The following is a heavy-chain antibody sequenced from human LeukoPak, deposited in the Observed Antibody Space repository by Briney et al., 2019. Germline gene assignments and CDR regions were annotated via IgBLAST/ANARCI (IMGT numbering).Heavy chain of an antibody. J-gene: IGHJ4*02. Sequence: GSLRLSCAASGFTVSSNYMSWVRQAPGKGLEWVSVIYSGGSTYYADSVKGRFTISRDNSKNTLYLQMNSLKAEDTAVYYCARDPDGYRQGHHFDYWGQGTLATVSS. CDR3: ARDPDGYRQGHHFDY. CDR1: GFTVSSNY. D-gene: IGHD5-18*01. CDR2: IYSGGST. V-gene: IGHV3-66*01.